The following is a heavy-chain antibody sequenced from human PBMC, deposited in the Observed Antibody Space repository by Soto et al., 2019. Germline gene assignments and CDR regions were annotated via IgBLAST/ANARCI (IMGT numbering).Heavy chain of an antibody. V-gene: IGHV1-3*01. D-gene: IGHD3-10*01. CDR2: INAGNGNT. CDR1: GYTFTSYA. CDR3: ARDVYYYGSGSVRLARFGY. Sequence: ASVKVSCKASGYTFTSYAMHWVRQAPGQRLEWMGWINAGNGNTKYSQKFQGRVTITRDTSASTAYMELSSLRSEDTAVYYCARDVYYYGSGSVRLARFGYWGQGTLVTVSS. J-gene: IGHJ4*02.